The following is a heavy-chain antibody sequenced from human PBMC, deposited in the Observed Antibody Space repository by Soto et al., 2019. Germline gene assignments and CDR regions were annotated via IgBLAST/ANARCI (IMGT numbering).Heavy chain of an antibody. CDR1: GFSFSSYW. J-gene: IGHJ4*02. V-gene: IGHV3-7*01. D-gene: IGHD2-2*01. Sequence: EVQLVESGGGLVQPGGSLRLSCAASGFSFSSYWMSWVRQAPGKGLEWVANIKQDGSAKYYVESVEGRFTISRANAKNSRSLLMDRLRAEDTAVYYCAPWGGTRNSSSCYGGYWGQGTLVTVSS. CDR3: APWGGTRNSSSCYGGY. CDR2: IKQDGSAK.